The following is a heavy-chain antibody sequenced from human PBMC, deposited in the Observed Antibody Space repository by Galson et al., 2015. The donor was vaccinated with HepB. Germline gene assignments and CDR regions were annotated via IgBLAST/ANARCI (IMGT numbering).Heavy chain of an antibody. Sequence: QSGAEVKKPRESLKISCRGSEYDFSHYWIAWVRQMPGKGLEWMGIIYPGDSDVRYSPSFQGQVTISADKSIRTAYLQWNSLKASDTAMYYCARLGNSGWSPLYYFEYWGQGTLVTVSS. V-gene: IGHV5-51*01. J-gene: IGHJ4*02. CDR2: IYPGDSDV. CDR1: EYDFSHYW. CDR3: ARLGNSGWSPLYYFEY. D-gene: IGHD6-19*01.